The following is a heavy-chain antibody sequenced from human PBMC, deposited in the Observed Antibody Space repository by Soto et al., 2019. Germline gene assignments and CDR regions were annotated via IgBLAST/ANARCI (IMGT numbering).Heavy chain of an antibody. V-gene: IGHV4-39*01. CDR2: IYYSGST. Sequence: PSETLSLTCTVSGGSISSSSYYWGWIRQPPGKGLEWIGSIYYSGSTYYNPSLKSRVTISVDTSKNQFSLKLSSVTAADTAVYYCARKWRSCSGGSCYLGNWFDPWGQGTLVTVSS. CDR3: ARKWRSCSGGSCYLGNWFDP. D-gene: IGHD2-15*01. CDR1: GGSISSSSYY. J-gene: IGHJ5*02.